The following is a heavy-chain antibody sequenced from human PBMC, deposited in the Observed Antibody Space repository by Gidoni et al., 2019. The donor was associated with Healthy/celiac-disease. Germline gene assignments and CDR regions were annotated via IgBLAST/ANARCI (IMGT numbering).Heavy chain of an antibody. CDR1: GFTFGDDA. J-gene: IGHJ4*02. CDR2: IRSKAYGGTT. V-gene: IGHV3-49*05. D-gene: IGHD4-17*01. Sequence: EVQLVESGGGLVKPGRSLRLSCTASGFTFGDDAMSWFRQAPGTGLEWLGFIRSKAYGGTTEYAASVKGRFTISRDDSKSIAYLQMNSLKTEDTAVYYCTRADYGDYVGRPINLNYWGQGTLVTVSS. CDR3: TRADYGDYVGRPINLNY.